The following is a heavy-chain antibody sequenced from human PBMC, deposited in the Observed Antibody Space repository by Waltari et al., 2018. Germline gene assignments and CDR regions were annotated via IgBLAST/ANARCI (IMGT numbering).Heavy chain of an antibody. CDR3: ARTARNPDF. Sequence: EVRLVESGGDLVQPGGSLRISCAASGFTFSNYWMTWVRQAPGRGLEAVAKIKEDENVKNYVDSVRGRFTISGDNARNSLSLQMDSLRAEDTAVYYCARTARNPDFWGQGTLVTVSS. CDR2: IKEDENVK. V-gene: IGHV3-7*01. CDR1: GFTFSNYW. D-gene: IGHD1-1*01. J-gene: IGHJ4*02.